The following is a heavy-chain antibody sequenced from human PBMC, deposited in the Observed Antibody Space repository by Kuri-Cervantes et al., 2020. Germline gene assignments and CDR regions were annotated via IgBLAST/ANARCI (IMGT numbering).Heavy chain of an antibody. CDR2: IYSCGST. V-gene: IGHV3-66*01. Sequence: GGSLRLSCVASGFTFSTYAMSWVRQAPGKGLEWVSVIYSCGSTYYADSVKGRFTISRDNAKNSLYLQMNSLRAEDTAVYYCAREGRLSGQGYYYYMDVWGKGTTVTVSS. CDR1: GFTFSTYA. J-gene: IGHJ6*03. CDR3: AREGRLSGQGYYYYMDV. D-gene: IGHD2-21*02.